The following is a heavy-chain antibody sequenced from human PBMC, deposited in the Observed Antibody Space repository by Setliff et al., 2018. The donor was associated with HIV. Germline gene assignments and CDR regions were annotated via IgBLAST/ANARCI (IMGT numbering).Heavy chain of an antibody. V-gene: IGHV4-59*11. CDR2: IYYSGST. D-gene: IGHD6-19*01. CDR1: GGSISSHY. CDR3: AGYTSGWYAPY. J-gene: IGHJ4*02. Sequence: SETLSLTCTVSGGSISSHYWSWIRQPPGKGLEWIGSIYYSGSTNYNPSLKSRVTISVDTSKNQFSLKLTSVTVADTAVYYCAGYTSGWYAPYWGQGTLVTVSS.